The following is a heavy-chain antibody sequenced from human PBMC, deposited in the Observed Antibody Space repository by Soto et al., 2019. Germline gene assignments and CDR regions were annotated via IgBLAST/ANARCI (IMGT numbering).Heavy chain of an antibody. J-gene: IGHJ3*02. V-gene: IGHV3-72*01. CDR1: GFTFSDHF. CDR2: VRNKANSYTT. CDR3: ARDRSPDGAFDI. Sequence: EVPLVESGGGLVLPGGSLRLSCAASGFTFSDHFMDWVRLAPGKGLEWVGRVRNKANSYTTKYAASVEGRFTVSRDDSKNLLYLQMNSLKSEDTAVYYCARDRSPDGAFDIWGQGTMVTVSS.